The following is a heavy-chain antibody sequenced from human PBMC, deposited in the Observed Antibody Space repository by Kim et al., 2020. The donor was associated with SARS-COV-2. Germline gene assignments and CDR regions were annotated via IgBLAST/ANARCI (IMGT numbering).Heavy chain of an antibody. CDR2: IKQDGSEK. Sequence: GGSLRLSCAASGFTFSSYWMSWVRQAPGKGLEWVANIKQDGSEKYYVDSVKGRFTISRDNAKNSLYLQMNSLRAEDTAVYYCARPDCSSTSCYWGHFDYWGQGTLVTVSS. J-gene: IGHJ4*02. CDR3: ARPDCSSTSCYWGHFDY. D-gene: IGHD2-2*01. CDR1: GFTFSSYW. V-gene: IGHV3-7*03.